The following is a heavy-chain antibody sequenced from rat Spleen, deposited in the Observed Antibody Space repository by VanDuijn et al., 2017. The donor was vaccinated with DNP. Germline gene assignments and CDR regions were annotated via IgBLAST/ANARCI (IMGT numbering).Heavy chain of an antibody. J-gene: IGHJ2*01. CDR3: ARWYNYFDY. D-gene: IGHD1-5*01. Sequence: EVQLQESGPGLVKPSQSLSLTCSVTGYSVTRNYWGWIRKFPGNKMEWIGHISYSGSTSSNPSLKSRISITRDTSKNQFFLHLNSVTSEDTATYYCARWYNYFDYWGQGVMVTVSS. V-gene: IGHV3-1*01. CDR2: ISYSGST. CDR1: GYSVTRNY.